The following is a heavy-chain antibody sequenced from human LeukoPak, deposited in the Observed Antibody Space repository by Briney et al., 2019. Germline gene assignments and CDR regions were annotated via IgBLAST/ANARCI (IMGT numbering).Heavy chain of an antibody. J-gene: IGHJ6*02. Sequence: SETLSLTCTVSGGSISSGGYYWSWIRQPPGKGLEWIGEINHSGSTNYNPSLKSRVTISVDTSKNQFSLKLSSVTAADTAVYYCARARQVPAAIWSTNYYYYGMDVWGQGTTVTVSS. V-gene: IGHV4-39*07. CDR2: INHSGST. CDR1: GGSISSGGYY. CDR3: ARARQVPAAIWSTNYYYYGMDV. D-gene: IGHD2-2*01.